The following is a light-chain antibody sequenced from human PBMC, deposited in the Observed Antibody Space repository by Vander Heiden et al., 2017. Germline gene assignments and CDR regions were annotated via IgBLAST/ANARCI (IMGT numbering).Light chain of an antibody. Sequence: QPALTQPASVSGSPGQSIPISCTGTSSDIGGYKYVSWYQQHPGNAPKVIIFDVSNRPSGISNRFSGSKSGNTASLTISGLQAEDEADYYCCSYTTSSTLVFGTGTKVTVL. CDR2: DVS. CDR1: SSDIGGYKY. V-gene: IGLV2-14*03. CDR3: CSYTTSSTLV. J-gene: IGLJ1*01.